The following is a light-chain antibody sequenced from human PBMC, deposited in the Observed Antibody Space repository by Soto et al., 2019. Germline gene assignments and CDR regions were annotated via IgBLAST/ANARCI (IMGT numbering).Light chain of an antibody. Sequence: VWTQSPGTQSLTPGEGATLSCRASQSVSSSYLAWYQQKAGKAPRLLIFGASSRASGIPDRFSGSGSGTDFTLTISRLEPEDFAMYYCQQYGSSPLTFGGGTKVDIK. V-gene: IGKV3-20*01. CDR3: QQYGSSPLT. CDR2: GAS. J-gene: IGKJ4*01. CDR1: QSVSSSY.